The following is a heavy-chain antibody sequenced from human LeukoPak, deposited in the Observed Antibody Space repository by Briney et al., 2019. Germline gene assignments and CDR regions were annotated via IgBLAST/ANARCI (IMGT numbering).Heavy chain of an antibody. CDR3: ARASYDYVWGSYRYPARFDY. CDR2: IYYSGST. Sequence: PSETLSLTCTVSGGSLSGYYWSWIRQPPGKGLEWLGYIYYSGSTNYNPSLKSRVTISVDTSKNQFSLKLSSVTAADTAVYYCARASYDYVWGSYRYPARFDYWGQGTLVTVSS. V-gene: IGHV4-59*01. CDR1: GGSLSGYY. J-gene: IGHJ4*02. D-gene: IGHD3-16*02.